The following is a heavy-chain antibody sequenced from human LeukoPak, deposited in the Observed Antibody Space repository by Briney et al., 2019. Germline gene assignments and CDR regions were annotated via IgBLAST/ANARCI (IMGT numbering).Heavy chain of an antibody. J-gene: IGHJ3*02. D-gene: IGHD3-3*01. CDR1: RGTFSSYA. Sequence: SVKVSCKASRGTFSSYAISWVRQAPGQGLEWMGRIIPIFGTANYAQKFQGRVTITTDESTSTAYMELSSLRSEDTAVYYCARASYDFWSGYYIGNAFDIWGQGTMVTVSS. CDR3: ARASYDFWSGYYIGNAFDI. V-gene: IGHV1-69*05. CDR2: IIPIFGTA.